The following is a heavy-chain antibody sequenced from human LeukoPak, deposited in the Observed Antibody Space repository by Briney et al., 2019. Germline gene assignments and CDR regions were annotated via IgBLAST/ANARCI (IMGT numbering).Heavy chain of an antibody. CDR2: INHSGST. J-gene: IGHJ4*02. V-gene: IGHV4-34*01. CDR1: GGSFSGYY. D-gene: IGHD2-2*01. CDR3: ARGYCSSTSCYGFADY. Sequence: SETLSLTWAVYGGSFSGYYWSWIRQPPEKGLEWIGEINHSGSTNYNPSLKSRVTISVDTSKNQFSLKLSSVTAADTAVYYCARGYCSSTSCYGFADYWGQGTLVTVSS.